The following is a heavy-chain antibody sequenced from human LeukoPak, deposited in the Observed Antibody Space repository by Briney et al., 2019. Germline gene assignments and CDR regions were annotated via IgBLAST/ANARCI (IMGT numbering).Heavy chain of an antibody. V-gene: IGHV3-7*01. Sequence: GGSLRLSCTVSGFTFSSYWMTWVRHPPGKGLEWVANIRQDESEKYYADSVKGRFTISRDNAKNSLYLHINSLRAEDAAVYYCARDSGSAYYYNSGTYYYDSFDFWGQGTTVTVSS. D-gene: IGHD3-10*01. J-gene: IGHJ3*01. CDR3: ARDSGSAYYYNSGTYYYDSFDF. CDR1: GFTFSSYW. CDR2: IRQDESEK.